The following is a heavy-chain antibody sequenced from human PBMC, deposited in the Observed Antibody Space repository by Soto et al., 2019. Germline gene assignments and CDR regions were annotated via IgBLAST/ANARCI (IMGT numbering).Heavy chain of an antibody. CDR3: ARAPDYDILTGYLDY. CDR1: GFTFSSYG. J-gene: IGHJ4*02. Sequence: QVQLVESGGGVVQPGRSLRLSCAASGFTFSSYGMHWVRQAPGKGLEWVAVIWYDGSNKYYADSVKGRFTISRDNSKNTLYLQMNSPRAEDTAVYYCARAPDYDILTGYLDYWGQGTLVTVSS. CDR2: IWYDGSNK. D-gene: IGHD3-9*01. V-gene: IGHV3-33*01.